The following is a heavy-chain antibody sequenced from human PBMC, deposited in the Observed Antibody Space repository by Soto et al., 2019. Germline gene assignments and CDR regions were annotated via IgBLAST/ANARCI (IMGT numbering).Heavy chain of an antibody. CDR1: GYSFTSYW. J-gene: IGHJ6*02. D-gene: IGHD3-3*01. CDR3: ARHPPYDFWSGYYTEGDDYYYGMDV. CDR2: IYPGDSDT. V-gene: IGHV5-51*01. Sequence: VESLKISCKGSGYSFTSYWIGWVRQMPGKGLEWMGIIYPGDSDTRYSPSFQGQVTISADKSISTAYLQWSSLKASDTAMYYCARHPPYDFWSGYYTEGDDYYYGMDVWGQGTTVTVSS.